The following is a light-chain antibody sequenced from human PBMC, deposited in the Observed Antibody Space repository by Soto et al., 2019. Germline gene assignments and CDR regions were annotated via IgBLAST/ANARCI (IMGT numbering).Light chain of an antibody. CDR1: NSDVGGYNF. Sequence: QSVLTQPASVSGSPGQSITISCTGTNSDVGGYNFVSWYQQHPGKAPKLMIFDVSNRPSGVSNRFSGSKSCNTASLTISGLQTEDDADYYCSSYTRSTTDVFGTGTKLTVL. CDR2: DVS. CDR3: SSYTRSTTDV. J-gene: IGLJ1*01. V-gene: IGLV2-14*01.